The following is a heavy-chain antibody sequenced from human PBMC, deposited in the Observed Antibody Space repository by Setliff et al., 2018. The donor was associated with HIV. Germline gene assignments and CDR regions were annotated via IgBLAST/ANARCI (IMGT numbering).Heavy chain of an antibody. J-gene: IGHJ6*02. V-gene: IGHV1-18*01. CDR1: GYTFTRYG. D-gene: IGHD2-21*02. Sequence: ASVKVSCKASGYTFTRYGITWVRQAPGQGLEWMGWISVNNGNTDYAQKVRGRVTMTTDTSTNTAYMELRSLRSDDTAVYFCARGLRARPRLRGFYHYGMDVWGQGTTVTVSS. CDR3: ARGLRARPRLRGFYHYGMDV. CDR2: ISVNNGNT.